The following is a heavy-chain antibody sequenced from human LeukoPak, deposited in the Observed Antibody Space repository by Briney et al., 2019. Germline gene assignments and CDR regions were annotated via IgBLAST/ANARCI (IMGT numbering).Heavy chain of an antibody. J-gene: IGHJ4*02. Sequence: TSETLSLTCTVSGYSISSGYYWGWIRQPPGKGLEWIGRIYHSGSTYYNPSLKSRVTISVDTSKNQFSLKLSSVTAADTAVYSCARVSRGNDLITMVRGVIITGFDYWGQGTLVTVSS. V-gene: IGHV4-38-2*02. D-gene: IGHD3-10*01. CDR2: IYHSGST. CDR3: ARVSRGNDLITMVRGVIITGFDY. CDR1: GYSISSGYY.